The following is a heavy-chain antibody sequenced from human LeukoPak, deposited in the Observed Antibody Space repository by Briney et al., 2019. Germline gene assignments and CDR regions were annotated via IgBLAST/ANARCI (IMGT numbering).Heavy chain of an antibody. CDR1: GFIFSDYY. Sequence: GGSLRLSCAASGFIFSDYYMSWVRQAPGKGLEWVVNIKQDGSEKYYADSGKGRFTISRDNAKNSLYLQMNSLRAEDTALYYCAKDLHCGDYGEPCFDYWGQGTLVTVSS. CDR3: AKDLHCGDYGEPCFDY. D-gene: IGHD4-17*01. J-gene: IGHJ4*02. CDR2: IKQDGSEK. V-gene: IGHV3-7*03.